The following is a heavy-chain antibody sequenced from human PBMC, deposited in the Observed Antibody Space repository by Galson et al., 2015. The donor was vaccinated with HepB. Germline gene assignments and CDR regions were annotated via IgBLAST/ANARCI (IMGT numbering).Heavy chain of an antibody. D-gene: IGHD5-18*01. CDR2: IYPGDSDT. CDR3: ARQGFGYTFGYDWFDP. V-gene: IGHV5-51*01. CDR1: GYSFTDYW. J-gene: IGHJ5*02. Sequence: QSGAEVKKTGESLKISCKGSGYSFTDYWIGWVRQMPGKGLEWIGIIYPGDSDTKYSPSLQGQVTLSVDRSINTAYLQWSSLRASDTAMYYCARQGFGYTFGYDWFDPWGQGTLVTVSS.